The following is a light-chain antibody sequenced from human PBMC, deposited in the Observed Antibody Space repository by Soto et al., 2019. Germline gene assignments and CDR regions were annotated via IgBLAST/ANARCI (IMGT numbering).Light chain of an antibody. Sequence: EIQLTQSPGTLSLSLGYRSTRSCRASQILTSSFLAWYQQKPDQTPRLLIYCASIKTTDIPDRFSGSGSGTDFTLTISRLQREDFAVYFCQKYSRLPLSFGGATKVDIK. CDR2: CAS. CDR3: QKYSRLPLS. CDR1: QILTSSF. J-gene: IGKJ4*01. V-gene: IGKV3-20*01.